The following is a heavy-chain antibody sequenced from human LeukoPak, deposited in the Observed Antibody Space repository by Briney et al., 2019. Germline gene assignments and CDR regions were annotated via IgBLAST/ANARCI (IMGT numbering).Heavy chain of an antibody. CDR2: INPNNGGT. V-gene: IGHV1-2*02. J-gene: IGHJ4*02. CDR3: AIDQGIAAGGLSNFDY. CDR1: GYTFTGYF. D-gene: IGHD6-13*01. Sequence: ASVKVSCKASGYTFTGYFMHWVRQAPAQGLEWMGYINPNNGGTNYAQKFQGRVTMTRDTSISTAYMELNRLRSDDTAVYYCAIDQGIAAGGLSNFDYWGQGTLVTVSS.